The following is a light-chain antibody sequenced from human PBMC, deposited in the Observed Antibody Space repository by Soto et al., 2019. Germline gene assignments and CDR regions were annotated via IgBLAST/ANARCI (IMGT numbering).Light chain of an antibody. Sequence: QSALTQPRSVSGSPGQSVTISCTGTSSDVGGYHYVSWYQQHPGKAPKVLIYDVSKRPSGVPDRFSGSKSGNTASLTISGLQADDEADYYCCSYAGSYTYVFGNGTKVTVL. CDR2: DVS. CDR3: CSYAGSYTYV. V-gene: IGLV2-11*01. CDR1: SSDVGGYHY. J-gene: IGLJ1*01.